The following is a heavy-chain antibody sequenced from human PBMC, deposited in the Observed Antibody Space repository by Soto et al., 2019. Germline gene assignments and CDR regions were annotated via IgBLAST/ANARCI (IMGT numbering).Heavy chain of an antibody. D-gene: IGHD3-3*01. J-gene: IGHJ6*02. CDR3: AGERRGYYLYDYYGMDV. V-gene: IGHV3-33*01. CDR1: GFTFSSYG. Sequence: QVQLVESGGGVVQPGRSLRLSCAASGFTFSSYGMHWVRQAPGKGLEWVAVIWYDGSNKYYADSVKGRFTISRDNSKNTLYLQMTSLRAEDTAVYYCAGERRGYYLYDYYGMDVWGQGTTVTVSS. CDR2: IWYDGSNK.